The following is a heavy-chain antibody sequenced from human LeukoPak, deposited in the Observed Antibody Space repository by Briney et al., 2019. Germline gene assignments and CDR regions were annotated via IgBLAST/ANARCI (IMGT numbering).Heavy chain of an antibody. CDR1: GYTFTSYY. CDR2: IIPFFAII. D-gene: IGHD2-8*02. CDR3: ARVLSGRTVWSPYYYYYMDV. Sequence: GASVKVSCKASGYTFTSYYMHWVRQAPGQGLEWMGGIIPFFAIINYAERFQGRVTISADESTTTAYMELSNLRSEDTAVYYCARVLSGRTVWSPYYYYYMDVWGKGTTVTISS. V-gene: IGHV1-69*13. J-gene: IGHJ6*03.